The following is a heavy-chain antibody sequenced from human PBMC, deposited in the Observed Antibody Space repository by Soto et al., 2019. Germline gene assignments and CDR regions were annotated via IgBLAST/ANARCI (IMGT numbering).Heavy chain of an antibody. J-gene: IGHJ5*02. V-gene: IGHV4-39*01. Sequence: SETLSLTCSFSGDSIRNSRFYWAWIRQPPGEGLEWIGSIYHTGNAYYNPSLKSRVTISVDTSKNQFSLKLTSVTAADAALYYCARDFFDSSDYTTNWFDPWGQGTLVTVSS. CDR2: IYHTGNA. CDR3: ARDFFDSSDYTTNWFDP. CDR1: GDSIRNSRFY. D-gene: IGHD3-22*01.